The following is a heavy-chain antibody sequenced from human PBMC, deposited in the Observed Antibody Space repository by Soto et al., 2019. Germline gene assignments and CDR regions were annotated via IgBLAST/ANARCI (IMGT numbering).Heavy chain of an antibody. CDR1: GFTFSSYG. D-gene: IGHD5-18*01. CDR2: ISYDGSNK. V-gene: IGHV3-30*18. CDR3: AKDAVDTPTYFDY. J-gene: IGHJ4*02. Sequence: LRLSCAASGFTFSSYGMHWVRQAPGKGLEWVAVISYDGSNKYYADSVKGRFTISRDNSKNTLYLQMNSLRAEDTAVYYCAKDAVDTPTYFDYWGQGTLVTVSS.